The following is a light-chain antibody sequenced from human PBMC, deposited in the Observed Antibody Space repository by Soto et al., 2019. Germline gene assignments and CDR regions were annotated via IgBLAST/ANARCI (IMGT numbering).Light chain of an antibody. V-gene: IGLV2-14*01. CDR2: EVS. CDR1: ISDIAGSNY. Sequence: QSALTQPASVSGSPGQSITISCTGTISDIAGSNYVSWYQHHPGKAPKLMIYEVSNRTSGVSNRFSGSKSGNTASLTISGLQAEDEADYYCSSYISSSALYVFGPGTTLTVL. J-gene: IGLJ1*01. CDR3: SSYISSSALYV.